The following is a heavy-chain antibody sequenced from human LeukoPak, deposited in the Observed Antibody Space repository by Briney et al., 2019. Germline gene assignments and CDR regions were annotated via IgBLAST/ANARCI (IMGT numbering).Heavy chain of an antibody. CDR3: ARPYYYDSSIDP. V-gene: IGHV4-30-4*01. CDR2: MYYSGST. Sequence: RPSETLSLTCTVSGVSINIGDYYWSWIRQPPGKGLEWVGYMYYSGSTYYNPSLKSRVTISVDTSKNQFSLKLSSVTAADTAVYYCARPYYYDSSIDPWGQGTLVTVSS. D-gene: IGHD3-22*01. J-gene: IGHJ5*02. CDR1: GVSINIGDYY.